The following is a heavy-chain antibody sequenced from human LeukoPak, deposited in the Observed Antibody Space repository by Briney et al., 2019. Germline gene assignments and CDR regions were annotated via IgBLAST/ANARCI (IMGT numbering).Heavy chain of an antibody. J-gene: IGHJ5*02. CDR2: VYYTGST. Sequence: PSETLSLTCTVSGGSVSGYYWSWIRQPPGKGLEWIGYVYYTGSTNYNPSLKSRVTISVDTSKNQFSLKLSSVTAADTAVYYCARAVGYSSSSGWFDPWGQGTLVTVSS. CDR1: GGSVSGYY. V-gene: IGHV4-59*08. D-gene: IGHD6-6*01. CDR3: ARAVGYSSSSGWFDP.